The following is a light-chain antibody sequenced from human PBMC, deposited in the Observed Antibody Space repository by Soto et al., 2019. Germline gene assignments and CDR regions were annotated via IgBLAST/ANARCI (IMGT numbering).Light chain of an antibody. V-gene: IGKV1-5*03. J-gene: IGKJ1*01. CDR2: KAS. Sequence: DIRMTQSPSTLSGSVGDRVTITCRASQTISSWLAWYQQKPGKAPKLLIYKASTLKSGVPSRFSGSGSGTEFTLTISSLQPDDFETYYCQHYNSYSEAFGQGTQVDI. CDR3: QHYNSYSEA. CDR1: QTISSW.